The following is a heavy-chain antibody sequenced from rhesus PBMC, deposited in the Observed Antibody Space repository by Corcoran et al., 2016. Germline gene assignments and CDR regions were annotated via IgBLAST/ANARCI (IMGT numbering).Heavy chain of an antibody. D-gene: IGHD1-1-1*01. V-gene: IGHV4S16*01. J-gene: IGHJ4*01. Sequence: QVQLQESGPGLVKPSETLSLTCAVSGGSISSNYWSWIRQPTGKGREWIGGSDHNSYTTNYPPSLKIRLPNSKDTTKNQCSFELSAVTAARTAVYYCARRKYSWNYFDYWGQGVLVTVSS. CDR2: SDHNSYTT. CDR3: ARRKYSWNYFDY. CDR1: GGSISSNY.